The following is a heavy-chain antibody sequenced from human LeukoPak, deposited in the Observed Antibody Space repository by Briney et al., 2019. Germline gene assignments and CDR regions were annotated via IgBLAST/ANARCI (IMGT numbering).Heavy chain of an antibody. CDR3: ARGRYGDYALDY. CDR1: GFTFDDYA. J-gene: IGHJ4*02. D-gene: IGHD4-17*01. V-gene: IGHV3-30*04. Sequence: GGSLRLSCAASGFTFDDYAMHWVRQAPGKGLEWVAVISYDGSNKYYADSVKGRFTISRDNSKNTLYLQMNSLRAEDTAVYYCARGRYGDYALDYWGQGTLVTVSS. CDR2: ISYDGSNK.